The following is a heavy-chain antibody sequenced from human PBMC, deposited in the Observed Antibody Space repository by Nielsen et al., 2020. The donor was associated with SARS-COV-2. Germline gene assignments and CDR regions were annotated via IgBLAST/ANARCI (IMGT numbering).Heavy chain of an antibody. CDR1: GGSFSGYY. CDR2: INHSGTT. Sequence: SETLSLTCAVYGGSFSGYYLSWIRQPPGKGLEWIGEINHSGTTNYNPSLKSRVTISVDTSKNQFSLKLSSVTAADTAVYYCARRPTVYYYYYMDVWGKGTTVTVSS. J-gene: IGHJ6*03. D-gene: IGHD4-17*01. CDR3: ARRPTVYYYYYMDV. V-gene: IGHV4-34*01.